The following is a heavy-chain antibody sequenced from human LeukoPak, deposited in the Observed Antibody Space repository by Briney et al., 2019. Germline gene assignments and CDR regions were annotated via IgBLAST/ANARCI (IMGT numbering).Heavy chain of an antibody. CDR1: GGSFSGYY. V-gene: IGHV4-34*01. Sequence: SETLSLTCAVYGGSFSGYYWSWIRQPPGKGLEWIGKINHSGSTNYNPSLKSRVTISVDTSKNQFSLKLSSVTAADTAVYYCARGRLYYYGSGNRSGGYWFDPWGQGTLVTVSS. CDR3: ARGRLYYYGSGNRSGGYWFDP. D-gene: IGHD3-10*01. CDR2: INHSGST. J-gene: IGHJ5*02.